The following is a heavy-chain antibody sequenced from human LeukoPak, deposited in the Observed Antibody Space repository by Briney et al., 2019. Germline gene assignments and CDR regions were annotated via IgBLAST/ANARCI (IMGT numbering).Heavy chain of an antibody. CDR3: TRGGVGAKGYMDV. Sequence: SETLSLTCAVYGGSLSAYYWSWIRQPPGKGLEWIGEINHSGSTNYNPSLKSRVTISVDTSKNQFSLKLRSVTAADTAVYSCTRGGVGAKGYMDVWGKGTTVTVSS. CDR2: INHSGST. D-gene: IGHD1-26*01. V-gene: IGHV4-34*01. CDR1: GGSLSAYY. J-gene: IGHJ6*03.